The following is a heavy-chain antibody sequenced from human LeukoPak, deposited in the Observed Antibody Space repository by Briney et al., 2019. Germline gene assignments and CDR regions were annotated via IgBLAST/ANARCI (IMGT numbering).Heavy chain of an antibody. V-gene: IGHV3-30*18. Sequence: GRSLRLSRAAPGFTFSPYAMHWVRQAPGKGLEWVALISNDGSKKYYADSVKGRFTISRDNSKHTLDLQMNRLRAEDTAVYYCAKGGYFSRTSCYPNRLDSWGQGTLVTVSS. J-gene: IGHJ5*01. CDR3: AKGGYFSRTSCYPNRLDS. D-gene: IGHD2-2*01. CDR1: GFTFSPYA. CDR2: ISNDGSKK.